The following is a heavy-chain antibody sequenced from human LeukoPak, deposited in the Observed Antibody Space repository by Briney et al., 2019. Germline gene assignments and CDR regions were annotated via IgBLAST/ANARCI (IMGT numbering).Heavy chain of an antibody. CDR3: AKKPSNCGGDCYEYYFDY. CDR2: IYSGGFT. J-gene: IGHJ4*02. V-gene: IGHV3-23*03. CDR1: GFTFSSYA. D-gene: IGHD2-21*02. Sequence: GGSLRLSCAASGFTFSSYAMSWVRQAPGKGLEWVSVIYSGGFTYYADSVKGRFTISRDNSKNTLYLQMNSLRAEDTAVYYCAKKPSNCGGDCYEYYFDYWGQGTLVTVSS.